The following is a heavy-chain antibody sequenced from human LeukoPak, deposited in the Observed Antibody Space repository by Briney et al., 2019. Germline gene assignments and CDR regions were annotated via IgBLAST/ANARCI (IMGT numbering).Heavy chain of an antibody. CDR1: GFTFSTYG. J-gene: IGHJ4*02. D-gene: IGHD6-13*01. CDR2: ISSSGGNT. Sequence: GGSLRLSCAASGFTFSTYGMNWARQAPGKGLEWVSSISSSGGNTYYADSVKGRFTISRDNAKNTLYLQMNSLRAEDTAVYYCAKLLQATGTAYWGQGTLVTVSS. CDR3: AKLLQATGTAY. V-gene: IGHV3-23*01.